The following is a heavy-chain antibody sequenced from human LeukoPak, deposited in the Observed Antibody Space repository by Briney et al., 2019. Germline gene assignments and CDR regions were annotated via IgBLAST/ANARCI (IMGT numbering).Heavy chain of an antibody. CDR1: GFTLSSYS. CDR2: ISSSSNTI. Sequence: GGSLRLSCAAHGFTLSSYSMNRVRQAPGRGLEWVSYISSSSNTIYYVGSVKGRFTISRDNAKNSLYLQLNSLRDEDAAVYYCASDRWGRVVFDYWGQGTLVTVSS. J-gene: IGHJ4*02. D-gene: IGHD2-15*01. V-gene: IGHV3-48*02. CDR3: ASDRWGRVVFDY.